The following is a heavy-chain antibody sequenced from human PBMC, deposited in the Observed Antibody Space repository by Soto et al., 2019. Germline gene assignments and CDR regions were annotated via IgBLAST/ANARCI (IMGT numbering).Heavy chain of an antibody. CDR2: INSDGSST. D-gene: IGHD3-10*01. Sequence: GGSLRLSCAASGFTFCSYWMHWVRQAPGKGLVWVSRINSDGSSTSYADSVKGRFTISRDNAKNTLYLQMNSLRAEDTAVYYCARLNGSGSYYFDYWGQGTLVTVSS. J-gene: IGHJ4*02. CDR3: ARLNGSGSYYFDY. V-gene: IGHV3-74*01. CDR1: GFTFCSYW.